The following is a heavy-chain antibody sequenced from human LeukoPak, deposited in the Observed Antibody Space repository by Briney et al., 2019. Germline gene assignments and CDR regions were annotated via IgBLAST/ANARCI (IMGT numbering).Heavy chain of an antibody. CDR1: GGSISSGGYS. D-gene: IGHD5-18*01. V-gene: IGHV4-30-4*07. J-gene: IGHJ4*02. CDR2: IYYSGST. Sequence: SETLSLTCAVSGGSISSGGYSWSWIRQPPGKGLEWIGYIYYSGSTYYNPSLKSRVTISVDTSKNQFSLKLSSVTAADTAVYYCARATEGYSYGYYFDYWGQGTLVTVSS. CDR3: ARATEGYSYGYYFDY.